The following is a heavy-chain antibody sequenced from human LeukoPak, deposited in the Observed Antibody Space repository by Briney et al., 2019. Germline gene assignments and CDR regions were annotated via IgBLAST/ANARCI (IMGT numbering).Heavy chain of an antibody. CDR3: ARVPVGAATGRSVY. CDR1: GGSFSGYY. Sequence: SETLSLTCAVYGGSFSGYYWSWIRQPPGKGLEWIGEINHSGSTNYNPSLKSRVTISVDTSKNQFPLKLSSVTAADTAVYYCARVPVGAATGRSVYWGQGTLVTVSS. J-gene: IGHJ4*02. D-gene: IGHD6-13*01. V-gene: IGHV4-34*01. CDR2: INHSGST.